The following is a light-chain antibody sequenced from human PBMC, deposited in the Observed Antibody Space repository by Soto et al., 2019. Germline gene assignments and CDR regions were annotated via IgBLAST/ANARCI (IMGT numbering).Light chain of an antibody. CDR1: QNVKDH. CDR2: DAS. Sequence: EIVLTQSPDTLSVSPGDGATLSCRASQNVKDHLAWYQQKPGQSPRLLIYDASNRATGIPARFNGSGSGTDFTLTTASLEPEDFAVYYCQQRSTWPPWTFGLGTKVELK. V-gene: IGKV3-11*01. J-gene: IGKJ1*01. CDR3: QQRSTWPPWT.